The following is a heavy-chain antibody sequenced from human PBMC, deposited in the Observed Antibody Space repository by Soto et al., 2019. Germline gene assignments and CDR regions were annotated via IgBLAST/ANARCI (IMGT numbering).Heavy chain of an antibody. CDR2: IIPIFVTA. Sequence: SVKVSCKASGGTFSSYAITWVRQAPGQGLEWMGGIIPIFVTANYAQKFQGRVTITADESTSTAYMELSSLRSEDTAVYYCARSRMATVVIGAFDIWGQGTMVTVSS. J-gene: IGHJ3*02. D-gene: IGHD4-17*01. V-gene: IGHV1-69*13. CDR1: GGTFSSYA. CDR3: ARSRMATVVIGAFDI.